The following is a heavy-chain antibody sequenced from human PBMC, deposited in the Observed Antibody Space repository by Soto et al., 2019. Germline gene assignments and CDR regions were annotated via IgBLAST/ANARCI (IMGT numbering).Heavy chain of an antibody. CDR1: GFTFSNYA. J-gene: IGHJ4*02. CDR2: ISYDSSNK. Sequence: GGSLRLSCGGSGFTFSNYAMHWVRQAPGRGLEWVAVISYDSSNKYYADSVKGRFTISRDNSKNTLYLQMHSPRADDTAVYFCAKEPSTNSYGYDYFDSWGQGALVTVSS. CDR3: AKEPSTNSYGYDYFDS. V-gene: IGHV3-30*18. D-gene: IGHD5-18*01.